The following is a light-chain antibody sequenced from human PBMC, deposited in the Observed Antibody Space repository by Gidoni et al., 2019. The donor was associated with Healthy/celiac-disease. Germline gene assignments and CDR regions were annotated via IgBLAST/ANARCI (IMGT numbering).Light chain of an antibody. V-gene: IGKV3-15*01. J-gene: IGKJ2*01. CDR2: GAS. Sequence: EIVMTQSPATLSVSPGERATLSCRASQSVSSNLAWYQQKPGQAPRLLIYGASTRATGIPARFSGSGSGSEFTLTISSLQSEDCAVYYFQQYNNWPPMYTFGQGTKLEIK. CDR3: QQYNNWPPMYT. CDR1: QSVSSN.